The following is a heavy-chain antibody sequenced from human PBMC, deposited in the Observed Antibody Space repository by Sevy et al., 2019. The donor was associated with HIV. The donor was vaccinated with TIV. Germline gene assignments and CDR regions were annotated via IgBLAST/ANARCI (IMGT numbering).Heavy chain of an antibody. CDR3: ARDCNRPPCLWGMDV. V-gene: IGHV3-7*05. CDR1: GFTFSTYW. J-gene: IGHJ6*02. D-gene: IGHD6-6*01. CDR2: IKKDGSEK. Sequence: GGYLRLSCAASGFTFSTYWMSWVRQSPGKGLEWVANIKKDGSEKYYVDSVKGRFTISRDNAKNSLYLQMNSLRAEDTAVYFCARDCNRPPCLWGMDVWGQGTMVTVSS.